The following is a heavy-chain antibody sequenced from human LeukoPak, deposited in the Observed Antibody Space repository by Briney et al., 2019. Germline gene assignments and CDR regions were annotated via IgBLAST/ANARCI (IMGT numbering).Heavy chain of an antibody. D-gene: IGHD3-22*01. CDR3: AKDLGYYYDSLKPHYYYYYGMDV. CDR1: GFTFSSYG. Sequence: GGSLRLSCAASGFTFSSYGMHWVRQAPGKGLEWVAVISYDGSNKYYADSVKGRFTISRDNSKNTLYLQMNSLRAEDTAVYYCAKDLGYYYDSLKPHYYYYYGMDVWGQGTTITVSS. J-gene: IGHJ6*02. V-gene: IGHV3-30*18. CDR2: ISYDGSNK.